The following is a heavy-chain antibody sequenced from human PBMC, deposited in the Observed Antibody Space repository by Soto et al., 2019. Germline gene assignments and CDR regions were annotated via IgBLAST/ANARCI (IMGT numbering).Heavy chain of an antibody. V-gene: IGHV3-30-3*01. CDR1: GFTFSSYA. D-gene: IGHD2-21*02. CDR2: ISYDGSNK. Sequence: QVQLVESGGGVVQPGRSLRLSCAASGFTFSSYAMHWVRQAPGKGLEWVAVISYDGSNKYYADSVKGRFTISRDNSKNTLYLQMNSLRAEDTAVYYCARGQEVTGDPGSMLSGDYWGQGTLVTVSS. CDR3: ARGQEVTGDPGSMLSGDY. J-gene: IGHJ4*02.